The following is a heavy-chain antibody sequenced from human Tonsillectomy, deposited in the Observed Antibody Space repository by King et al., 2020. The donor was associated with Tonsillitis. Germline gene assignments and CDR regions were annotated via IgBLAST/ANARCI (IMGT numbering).Heavy chain of an antibody. CDR2: IYHSGST. V-gene: IGHV4-38-2*01. J-gene: IGHJ4*02. Sequence: MQLQESGPGLVKPSETLSLTCAVSGSSISSGNSWGWIRQPPGKGLEWIGRIYHSGSTYSNPSLKSRVTISLDMSKNQFSLKLSSVTAADTAVYYCARMRSGSLPDYWGQGTLVTVSS. CDR3: ARMRSGSLPDY. D-gene: IGHD3-10*01. CDR1: GSSISSGNS.